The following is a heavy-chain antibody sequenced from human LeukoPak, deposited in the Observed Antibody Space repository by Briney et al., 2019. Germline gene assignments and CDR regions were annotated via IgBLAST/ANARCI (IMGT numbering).Heavy chain of an antibody. J-gene: IGHJ5*02. CDR3: ARDRTRGVAMEFDP. D-gene: IGHD5-18*01. CDR2: IYYSGST. V-gene: IGHV4-59*01. CDR1: GGSISSYY. Sequence: SETLSLTCTVSGGSISSYYWSWLRQPPGKGLEWIGYIYYSGSTNYNPSLKSRVTISVDTSKNQFSLKLSSVTAADTAVYYCARDRTRGVAMEFDPWGQGTLVTVSS.